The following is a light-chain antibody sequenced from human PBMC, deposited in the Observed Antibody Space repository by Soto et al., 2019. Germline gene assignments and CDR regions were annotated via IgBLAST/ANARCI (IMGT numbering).Light chain of an antibody. CDR2: GES. CDR3: QQYGTSQT. CDR1: QSVSSSY. J-gene: IGKJ1*01. Sequence: EILLAQSPGTLSLSPGARPTLSCRASQSVSSSYLAWYQQKPGQCPRFLIYGESNRATDIPKRFSGGGSGTDFPLTISRLEPEDFAVYYCQQYGTSQTFGQGTKV. V-gene: IGKV3-20*01.